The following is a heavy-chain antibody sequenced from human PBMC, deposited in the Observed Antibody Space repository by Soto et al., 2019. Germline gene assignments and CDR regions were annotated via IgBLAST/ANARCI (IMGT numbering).Heavy chain of an antibody. CDR3: ASESSSTVTTGGGGSAKDY. CDR1: GLTFSNYA. D-gene: IGHD4-17*01. CDR2: ISYDGTNR. J-gene: IGHJ4*02. Sequence: QVHLVESGGGVVQPGRSLRLSCAASGLTFSNYAMHWVRQAPGKGLEWVAFISYDGTNRCYPDSVKGRFTISRDNSKNTLYLQMNRLTTEDTAVYYCASESSSTVTTGGGGSAKDYWGQGTLVTVSS. V-gene: IGHV3-30-3*01.